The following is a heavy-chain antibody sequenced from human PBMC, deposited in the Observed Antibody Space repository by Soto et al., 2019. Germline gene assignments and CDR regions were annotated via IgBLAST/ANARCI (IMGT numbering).Heavy chain of an antibody. J-gene: IGHJ6*02. CDR2: ISSPSSSI. CDR1: GFTFSSYS. Sequence: GGSLRLSCAASGFTFSSYSMNWVRQAPGKGLEWVSYISSPSSSIYYADSVKGRFTISRDNAKNSLYRQMNSLRDEDTAVYYCARDLTFPATRRGMDVWGQGTTVTVSS. V-gene: IGHV3-48*02. CDR3: ARDLTFPATRRGMDV.